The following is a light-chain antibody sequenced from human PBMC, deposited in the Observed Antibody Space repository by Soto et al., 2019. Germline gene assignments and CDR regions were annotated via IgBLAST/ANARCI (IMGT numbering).Light chain of an antibody. CDR1: QNINSY. V-gene: IGKV1-39*01. Sequence: DLQMTQAPFFLSATVGERVTINCRAKQNINSYLNLYQHKPGKAPRLLIYAASSLQSVVLSRFSGSGSGTVFTLTIISLQPEDFATYYCQQSYSTPPTFGQGTKV. J-gene: IGKJ1*01. CDR3: QQSYSTPPT. CDR2: AAS.